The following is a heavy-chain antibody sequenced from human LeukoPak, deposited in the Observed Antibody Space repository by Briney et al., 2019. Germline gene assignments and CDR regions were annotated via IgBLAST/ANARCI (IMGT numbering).Heavy chain of an antibody. V-gene: IGHV1-18*01. D-gene: IGHD3-9*01. CDR2: IRAYNGNT. CDR1: GYTFTSYG. J-gene: IGHJ4*02. Sequence: ASVKLSCNGAGYTFTSYGTSWGRQAPGQGLELMGWIRAYNGNTNSAQKHQGRVTMTTDTSTSTAYMKLRRLRSDDTAVYYCACFSAGAGIRYFDWLSFWGQGTLVTVSS. CDR3: ACFSAGAGIRYFDWLSF.